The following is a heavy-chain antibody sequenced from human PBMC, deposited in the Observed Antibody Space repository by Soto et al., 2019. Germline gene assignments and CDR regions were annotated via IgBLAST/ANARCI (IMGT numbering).Heavy chain of an antibody. CDR2: GGT. Sequence: GGTNYAQKFQGRVTMTRDTSISTAYMELSRLRSDDTAVYYCARGSRSGIYSGYSYGMDVWGQGTTVTVSS. V-gene: IGHV1-2*02. D-gene: IGHD5-12*01. J-gene: IGHJ6*02. CDR3: ARGSRSGIYSGYSYGMDV.